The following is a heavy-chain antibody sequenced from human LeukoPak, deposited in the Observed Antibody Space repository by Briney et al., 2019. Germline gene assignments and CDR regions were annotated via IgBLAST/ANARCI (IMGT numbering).Heavy chain of an antibody. Sequence: ASVKVSCKASGYTFTSYGISWVRQAPGQGLEWMGWISAYNGNTNYAQKLQGRVTMTTDTSTSTAYMELRSLRSDDTAVYYCARVRLKDSSGYYSRGYFDYWGQGTLVTVSS. D-gene: IGHD3-22*01. CDR2: ISAYNGNT. V-gene: IGHV1-18*01. CDR1: GYTFTSYG. CDR3: ARVRLKDSSGYYSRGYFDY. J-gene: IGHJ4*02.